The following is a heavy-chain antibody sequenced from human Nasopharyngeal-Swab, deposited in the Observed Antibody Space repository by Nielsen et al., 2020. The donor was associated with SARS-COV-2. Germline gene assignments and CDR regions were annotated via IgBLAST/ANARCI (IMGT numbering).Heavy chain of an antibody. D-gene: IGHD3-22*01. Sequence: SVKVSCKASGGTFSSYAISWVRQAPGQGLEWMGRIIPILGIANYAQKFQGRVTITADKSTSTAYMELSSLRSEDTAVYYCARDAEEYYYDSSGPGHYYGMDVWGQGTTVTVSS. CDR3: ARDAEEYYYDSSGPGHYYGMDV. J-gene: IGHJ6*02. CDR1: GGTFSSYA. CDR2: IIPILGIA. V-gene: IGHV1-69*04.